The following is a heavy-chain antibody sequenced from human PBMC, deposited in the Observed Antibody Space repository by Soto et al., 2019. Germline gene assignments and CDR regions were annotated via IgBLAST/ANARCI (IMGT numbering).Heavy chain of an antibody. J-gene: IGHJ4*02. CDR1: GFSFGGYA. V-gene: IGHV3-23*01. D-gene: IGHD5-12*01. Sequence: VELLQSGGGLVQPGGSLRLSCEVSGFSFGGYAMSWVRQAPGKGLEWVSTISGSGATKYYADSVRGRFTISRDNSKDTLYLQMSSLRAEDTAVYFCAKASKGYTGYDLDFWGQGTPVTVSP. CDR3: AKASKGYTGYDLDF. CDR2: ISGSGATK.